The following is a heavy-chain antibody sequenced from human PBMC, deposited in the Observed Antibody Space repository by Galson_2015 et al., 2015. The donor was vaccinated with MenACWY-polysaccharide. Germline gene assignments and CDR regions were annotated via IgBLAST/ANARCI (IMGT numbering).Heavy chain of an antibody. D-gene: IGHD6-6*01. J-gene: IGHJ4*02. V-gene: IGHV3-23*01. Sequence: SLRLSCATSGFTFSSYAMSWVRQAPGKGLEWVSAISGSGGSTYYADSVKGRFTISRDNSKNTLYLQMNSLRAEDTAVYYCAKDEGYSSSPGAIDYWGQGTLVTVSP. CDR2: ISGSGGST. CDR3: AKDEGYSSSPGAIDY. CDR1: GFTFSSYA.